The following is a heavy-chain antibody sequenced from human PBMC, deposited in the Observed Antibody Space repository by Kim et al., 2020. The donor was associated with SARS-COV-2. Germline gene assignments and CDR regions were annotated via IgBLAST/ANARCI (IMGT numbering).Heavy chain of an antibody. Sequence: GGSLRLSCAASGFTFSSYTMNWVRQAPGKGLEWVSSISSSSSYIYYADSVKGRFTISRDNAKNSLYLQMNSLRAEDTAVYYCARDMTKVSYYYYGMDVWGQGTTVTVSS. CDR3: ARDMTKVSYYYYGMDV. CDR1: GFTFSSYT. CDR2: ISSSSSYI. J-gene: IGHJ6*02. D-gene: IGHD4-17*01. V-gene: IGHV3-21*01.